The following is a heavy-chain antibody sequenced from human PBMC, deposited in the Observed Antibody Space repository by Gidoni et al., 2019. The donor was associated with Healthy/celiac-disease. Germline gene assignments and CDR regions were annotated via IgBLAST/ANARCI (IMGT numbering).Heavy chain of an antibody. CDR3: ASLPVGYCSSTSCPHFDY. CDR2: IIPILGIA. D-gene: IGHD2-2*03. V-gene: IGHV1-69*02. CDR1: GGTFSSYT. Sequence: QVQLVQSVAEVKKPGSSVKVSCKASGGTFSSYTISWVRQAPGQGLEWMGRIIPILGIANYAQKFQGRVTITADKSTSTAYMELSSLRSEDTAVYYCASLPVGYCSSTSCPHFDYWGQGTLVTVSS. J-gene: IGHJ4*02.